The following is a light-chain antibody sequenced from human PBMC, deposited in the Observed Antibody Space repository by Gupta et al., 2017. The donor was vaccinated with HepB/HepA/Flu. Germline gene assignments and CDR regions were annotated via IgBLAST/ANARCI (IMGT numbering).Light chain of an antibody. V-gene: IGLV1-44*01. CDR2: SNN. Sequence: QSVLTQPPSPSGPPGQRVTISCSGSSSNIGSNTVNWYQQLPGTAPKLLNYSNNQRPSGVPDRFSGSKSGTSASLAISGLQYEDEADYYCAAWDDSLNGYVFGTGTKVTVL. CDR1: SSNIGSNT. J-gene: IGLJ1*01. CDR3: AAWDDSLNGYV.